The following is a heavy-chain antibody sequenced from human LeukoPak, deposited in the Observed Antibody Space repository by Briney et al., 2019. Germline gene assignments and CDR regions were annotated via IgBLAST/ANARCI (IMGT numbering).Heavy chain of an antibody. CDR3: AKTKISRTTTCPYYFDY. V-gene: IGHV3-23*01. CDR1: RFTFSTYA. D-gene: IGHD2-2*01. CDR2: ISGGGDST. J-gene: IGHJ4*02. Sequence: GGSLRLSCAASRFTFSTYAMSWVRQAPGKGLEWVSAISGGGDSTYYADSVKGRFTISRDNSKNTLYLQMNSLRAEDTAVYYCAKTKISRTTTCPYYFDYWGQGTLVTVSS.